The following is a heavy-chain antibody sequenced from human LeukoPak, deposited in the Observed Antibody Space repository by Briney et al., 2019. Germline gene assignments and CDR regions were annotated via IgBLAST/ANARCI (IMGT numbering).Heavy chain of an antibody. CDR3: AKDRRPVGIAVAGTASFDI. V-gene: IGHV3-21*01. CDR2: ISSSSSYI. CDR1: GFTFSSYS. Sequence: KAGGSLRLSCAASGFTFSSYSMNWVRQAPGKGLEWVLSISSSSSYIYYADSVKGRFTISRDNAKNSLYLQMNSLRAEDTAVYYCAKDRRPVGIAVAGTASFDIWGQGTMVTVSS. J-gene: IGHJ3*02. D-gene: IGHD6-19*01.